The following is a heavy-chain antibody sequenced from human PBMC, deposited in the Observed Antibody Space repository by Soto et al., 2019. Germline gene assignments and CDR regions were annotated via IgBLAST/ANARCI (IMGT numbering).Heavy chain of an antibody. CDR3: ARSRYSHYVDY. CDR1: GGSISSSSHY. D-gene: IGHD5-18*01. V-gene: IGHV4-39*01. Sequence: SLTLPLTCTVAGGSISSSSHYWVWIRQPPGKGLEWNGSIYYSGSTYYHPSVKSRVTISVDTSKNQFSLNLTSVTAADTALYYCARSRYSHYVDYWGQGILVTVSS. J-gene: IGHJ4*02. CDR2: IYYSGST.